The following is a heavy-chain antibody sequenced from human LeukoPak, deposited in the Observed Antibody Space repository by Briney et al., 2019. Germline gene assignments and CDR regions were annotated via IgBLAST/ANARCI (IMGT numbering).Heavy chain of an antibody. Sequence: GGSLRLSCAASGFTFSSYAMHWVRQAPGKGLEWVAVISYDGSNKYYADSVKGRFTISRDNSKNTLYLQMNSLRAEDTAVYYCARDGGVLVPAAPYYYYGMDVWGQGTTVTVSS. J-gene: IGHJ6*02. D-gene: IGHD2-2*01. V-gene: IGHV3-30-3*01. CDR1: GFTFSSYA. CDR2: ISYDGSNK. CDR3: ARDGGVLVPAAPYYYYGMDV.